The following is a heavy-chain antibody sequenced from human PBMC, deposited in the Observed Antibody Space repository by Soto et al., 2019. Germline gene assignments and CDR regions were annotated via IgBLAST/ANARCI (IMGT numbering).Heavy chain of an antibody. Sequence: QVQLVQSGADVKTPGASVRVSCKASGYTFTGYYVHWVREAPGQGLEWMGWINPETGGTSYAQKFQGRVTLSRDTSINTADLELSRLGFDDAAVYFCARERYQVISDGMDVWGQGTTVTVSS. CDR1: GYTFTGYY. V-gene: IGHV1-2*02. CDR2: INPETGGT. J-gene: IGHJ6*02. D-gene: IGHD2-2*01. CDR3: ARERYQVISDGMDV.